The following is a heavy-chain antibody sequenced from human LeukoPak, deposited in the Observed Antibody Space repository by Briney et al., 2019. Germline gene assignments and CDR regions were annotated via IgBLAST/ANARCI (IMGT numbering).Heavy chain of an antibody. CDR2: MSFSGST. D-gene: IGHD2-2*01. CDR3: VKSNSRYQPWTLDI. Sequence: SETLSLTCTVSTGSISSSNYYWGWIRQPPGKGLEWIGSMSFSGSTYNNPSLKSRVTISVDTSNNQLSLKVNSVTAADTAMYYCVKSNSRYQPWTLDIWGRGTMVTVSS. J-gene: IGHJ3*02. CDR1: TGSISSSNYY. V-gene: IGHV4-39*07.